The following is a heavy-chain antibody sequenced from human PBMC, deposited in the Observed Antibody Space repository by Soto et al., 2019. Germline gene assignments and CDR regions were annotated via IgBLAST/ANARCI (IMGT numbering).Heavy chain of an antibody. CDR2: INHSGST. CDR1: GGSFSGYY. D-gene: IGHD6-19*01. Sequence: SETLSLTCAVYGGSFSGYYWSWIRQPPGKGLEWIGEINHSGSTNYNPSLKSRVTISVDTSKNQFSLKLSSVTAADTAVYYCARKGRSAHWDFDYWGQGTLVTVSS. V-gene: IGHV4-34*01. J-gene: IGHJ4*02. CDR3: ARKGRSAHWDFDY.